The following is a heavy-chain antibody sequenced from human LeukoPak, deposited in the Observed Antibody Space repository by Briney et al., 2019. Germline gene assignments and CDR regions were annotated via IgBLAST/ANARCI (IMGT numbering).Heavy chain of an antibody. CDR2: INPNSGGT. J-gene: IGHJ4*02. CDR3: ARVRTGYEYFDY. D-gene: IGHD3-9*01. V-gene: IGHV1-2*06. Sequence: GASVKVSCKASGYTFTGYYMHWVRQAPGQGLEWMGRINPNSGGTNYAQKFQGRVTMTRDTSISTAYMELSRLRSDATAVYYCARVRTGYEYFDYWGQGTLVTVSS. CDR1: GYTFTGYY.